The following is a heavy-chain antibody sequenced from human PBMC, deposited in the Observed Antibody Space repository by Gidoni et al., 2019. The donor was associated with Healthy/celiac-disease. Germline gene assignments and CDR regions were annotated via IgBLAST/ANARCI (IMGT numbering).Heavy chain of an antibody. CDR2: INPNSGGT. V-gene: IGHV1-2*02. CDR1: GYTFTGYY. D-gene: IGHD6-13*01. Sequence: QVQLVQSGAEVKKPGASVKVSCKASGYTFTGYYMHWVRQAPGQGLEWMGWINPNSGGTNYAQKFQGRVTMTRDTSISTAYMELSRLRSDDTAVYYCARDARRIAAAFRNWFDPWGQGTLVTVSS. CDR3: ARDARRIAAAFRNWFDP. J-gene: IGHJ5*02.